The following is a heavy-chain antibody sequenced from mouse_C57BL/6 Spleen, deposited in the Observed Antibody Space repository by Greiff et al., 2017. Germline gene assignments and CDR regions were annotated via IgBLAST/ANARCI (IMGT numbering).Heavy chain of an antibody. J-gene: IGHJ2*01. Sequence: QVQLQQPGAELVKPGASVKLSCKASGYTFTGYWMHWVKQRPGRGLEWIGRIDPNSGGTKYNEKFKSKATLTVDKPSSTAYMQLSSLTSEDSAVYYCASGVDTTVVAFDYWGQGTTLTVSS. CDR3: ASGVDTTVVAFDY. CDR2: IDPNSGGT. D-gene: IGHD1-1*01. V-gene: IGHV1-72*01. CDR1: GYTFTGYW.